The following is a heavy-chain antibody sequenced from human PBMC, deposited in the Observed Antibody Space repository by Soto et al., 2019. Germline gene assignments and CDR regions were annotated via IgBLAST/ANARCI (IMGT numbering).Heavy chain of an antibody. J-gene: IGHJ4*02. D-gene: IGHD5-18*01. V-gene: IGHV4-61*01. CDR3: AREGYGYSYGYWYYFDY. CDR2: IYYSGST. CDR1: GGSVSSGSYY. Sequence: PSETLSLTCTVSGGSVSSGSYYWIWIRQPPGKGLEWIGYIYYSGSTNYNPSLKSRVTISVDTSKNQFSLKLSSVTAADTAVYYCAREGYGYSYGYWYYFDYWGQGTLVTVSS.